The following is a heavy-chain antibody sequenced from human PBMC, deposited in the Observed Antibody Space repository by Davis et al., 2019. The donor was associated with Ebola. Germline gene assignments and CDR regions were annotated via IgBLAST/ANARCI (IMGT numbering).Heavy chain of an antibody. CDR2: ISGSGGNT. D-gene: IGHD3-16*01. Sequence: GESLKISCAASGFTFSSYAMSWVRQAPGKGLEWVSTISGSGGNTYYADSVKGRFTISRHNSKNTLYLQMNSLRAEDTAVYYCARATGGRYPDAFDIWGQGTMVTVSS. V-gene: IGHV3-23*01. CDR1: GFTFSSYA. J-gene: IGHJ3*02. CDR3: ARATGGRYPDAFDI.